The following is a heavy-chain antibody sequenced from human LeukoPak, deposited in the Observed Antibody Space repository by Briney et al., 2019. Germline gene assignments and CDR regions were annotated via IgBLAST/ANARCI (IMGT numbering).Heavy chain of an antibody. CDR3: AREVVVVPAAIQY. V-gene: IGHV1-2*02. CDR1: GYMFNIYG. CDR2: INPNSGGT. Sequence: ASVKVSCKASGYMFNIYGISWVRQAPGQGLEWMGWINPNSGGTNYAQKFQGRVTMTRDTSISTAYMELSRLRSDDTAVYYCAREVVVVPAAIQYWGQGTLVTVSS. J-gene: IGHJ4*02. D-gene: IGHD2-2*01.